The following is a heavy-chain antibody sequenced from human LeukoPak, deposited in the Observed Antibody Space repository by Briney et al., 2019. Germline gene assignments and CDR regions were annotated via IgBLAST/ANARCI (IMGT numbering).Heavy chain of an antibody. Sequence: GGSLRLPCAAFGFTLSSYSMSWVRQAPGKGLEWVSYISGGSTTIYYADSVKGRFTISRDNAKNSLYLQMNSLRAEDTAVYYCASGGWVTWGQGTMVTVSS. J-gene: IGHJ3*01. D-gene: IGHD4-23*01. V-gene: IGHV3-48*04. CDR3: ASGGWVT. CDR1: GFTLSSYS. CDR2: ISGGSTTI.